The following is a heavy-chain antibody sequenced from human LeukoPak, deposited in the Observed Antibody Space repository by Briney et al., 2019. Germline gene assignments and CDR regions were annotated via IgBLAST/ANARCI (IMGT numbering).Heavy chain of an antibody. Sequence: SETLSLTCTVSGGSISSYYWSWIRQPAGKTLEWIGRVYISGNTIYNPSLKSRVTMSLDTSKNQFSLKLSSVTAADTAVYYCARANWGSDFDYWGQGTLVTVSS. CDR2: VYISGNT. J-gene: IGHJ4*02. CDR3: ARANWGSDFDY. CDR1: GGSISSYY. V-gene: IGHV4-4*07. D-gene: IGHD7-27*01.